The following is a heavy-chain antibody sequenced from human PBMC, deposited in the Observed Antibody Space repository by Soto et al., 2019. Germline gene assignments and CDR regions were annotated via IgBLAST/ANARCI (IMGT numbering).Heavy chain of an antibody. CDR2: IYYSGST. D-gene: IGHD3-16*01. CDR1: GGSISSSSYY. CDR3: ASIGLDHPPNS. Sequence: QLQLQESGPGLVKPSETLSLTCTVSGGSISSSSYYWGWIRQPPGKGLEWIGSIYYSGSTYYNPSLKSRVTISVDTSKNQFSLKLSSVTAADTAVYYCASIGLDHPPNSWGQGTLVTVSS. J-gene: IGHJ4*02. V-gene: IGHV4-39*01.